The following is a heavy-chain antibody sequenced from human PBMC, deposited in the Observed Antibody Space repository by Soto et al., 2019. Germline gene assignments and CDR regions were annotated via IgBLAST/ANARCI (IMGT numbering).Heavy chain of an antibody. CDR3: ARESPGRAAASDYYYYYGMDV. D-gene: IGHD6-13*01. CDR2: IYYSGST. V-gene: IGHV4-61*01. J-gene: IGHJ6*02. Sequence: SETLSLSCTVSGLSVSSGSYYLSWIRQPPGKGLEWIGYIYYSGSTNYNPSLKSRVTISVDTSKNQFSLKLSSVTAADTAVYYCARESPGRAAASDYYYYYGMDVWGQGNTVTVSS. CDR1: GLSVSSGSYY.